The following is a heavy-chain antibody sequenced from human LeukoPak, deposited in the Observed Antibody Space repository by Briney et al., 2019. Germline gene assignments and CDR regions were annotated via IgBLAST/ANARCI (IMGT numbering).Heavy chain of an antibody. Sequence: PGRSLRLSCAASGFTFSTYGMNWVRQAPGKGLEWVAVIAYDGSNRYYADSVKGRFTISRDNSKNTLYLQMNSLRTEDTAVYYCIRLWFGEFIWGQGTMVSVSS. V-gene: IGHV3-30*03. CDR2: IAYDGSNR. J-gene: IGHJ3*02. CDR1: GFTFSTYG. CDR3: IRLWFGEFI. D-gene: IGHD3-10*01.